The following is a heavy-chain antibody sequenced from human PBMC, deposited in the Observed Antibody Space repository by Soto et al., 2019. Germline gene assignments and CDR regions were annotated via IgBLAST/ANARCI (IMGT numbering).Heavy chain of an antibody. Sequence: QVQLVESGGGGVQPGRSLRLSCAASGFTFSSYAMHGVRQAPGKGLEWVAVISYDGSNKYYADSVKGLFTISRDNSKNTLYLQMNRLRAEDTAVYYCAREEGLLSCNHLDYWGQGTLVTFFS. V-gene: IGHV3-30-3*01. CDR3: AREEGLLSCNHLDY. CDR1: GFTFSSYA. CDR2: ISYDGSNK. J-gene: IGHJ4*02. D-gene: IGHD3-3*01.